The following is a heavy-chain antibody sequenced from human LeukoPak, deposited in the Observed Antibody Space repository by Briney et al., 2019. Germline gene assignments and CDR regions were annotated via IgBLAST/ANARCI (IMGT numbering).Heavy chain of an antibody. Sequence: ASVKVSCKASGYTFTSYGISWVRQAPGQGLEWMGWISAYNGNTNYAQKLQGRVTMTTDTSTSTAYMELRSLRSDDTAVYYCARDRYYYDSSGYYLDYWGQGTLATVSS. V-gene: IGHV1-18*01. CDR3: ARDRYYYDSSGYYLDY. CDR1: GYTFTSYG. D-gene: IGHD3-22*01. CDR2: ISAYNGNT. J-gene: IGHJ4*02.